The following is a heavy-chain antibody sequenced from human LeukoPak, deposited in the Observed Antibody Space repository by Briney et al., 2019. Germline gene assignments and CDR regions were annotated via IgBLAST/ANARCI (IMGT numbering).Heavy chain of an antibody. J-gene: IGHJ3*02. V-gene: IGHV4-30-4*01. Sequence: SETLSLTCTVSGDSISSANYFWSWIRQPPGKGLEWIGYIHYSGTTYYNPSLKSRSTISVDTSKNQFSLKLSSVTAADTAVYYCAREELGAFDIWGQGTMVTVSS. CDR1: GDSISSANYF. CDR2: IHYSGTT. D-gene: IGHD1-26*01. CDR3: AREELGAFDI.